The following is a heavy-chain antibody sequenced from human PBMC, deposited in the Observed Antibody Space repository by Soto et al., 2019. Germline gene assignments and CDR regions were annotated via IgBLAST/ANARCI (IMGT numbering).Heavy chain of an antibody. J-gene: IGHJ6*02. Sequence: QLQLQESGPGLVKPSETLSLTCTVSGGSISSSSYYWGWIRQPPGKGLEWIGSIYYSGSTYYNPSLKSRVTISVDTSKNQFSLKLSSVTAADTAVYYCASRGSSWYYYYYGMDVWGQGTTVTVYS. D-gene: IGHD6-13*01. CDR3: ASRGSSWYYYYYGMDV. V-gene: IGHV4-39*01. CDR2: IYYSGST. CDR1: GGSISSSSYY.